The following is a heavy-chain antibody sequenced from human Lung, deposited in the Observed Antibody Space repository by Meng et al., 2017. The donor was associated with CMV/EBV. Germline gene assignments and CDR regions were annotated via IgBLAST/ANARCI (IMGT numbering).Heavy chain of an antibody. CDR1: GFPFSGSA. Sequence: ASGFPFSGSAMHWVRQASGKGLEWVGRIRSKANSYATAYAASVKGRFTISRDDSKNTAYLQMNSLKTEDTAVYYCTSPGGGSSWYGYWGQGTLVTVSS. CDR3: TSPGGGSSWYGY. CDR2: IRSKANSYAT. J-gene: IGHJ4*02. V-gene: IGHV3-73*01. D-gene: IGHD6-13*01.